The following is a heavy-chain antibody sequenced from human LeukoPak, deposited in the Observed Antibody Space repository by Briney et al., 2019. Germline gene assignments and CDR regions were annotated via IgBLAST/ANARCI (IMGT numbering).Heavy chain of an antibody. V-gene: IGHV4-39*02. Sequence: SETLSLTCTVSGGSISSSSYYWGWIRPPPGKGLEWIGSIYYSGSTYYNPSLKSRVTISVDTSKNQFSLKLSSVTAADTAVYYCAREPITMIVVVKAFDIWGQGTMVTVSS. CDR2: IYYSGST. J-gene: IGHJ3*02. D-gene: IGHD3-22*01. CDR3: AREPITMIVVVKAFDI. CDR1: GGSISSSSYY.